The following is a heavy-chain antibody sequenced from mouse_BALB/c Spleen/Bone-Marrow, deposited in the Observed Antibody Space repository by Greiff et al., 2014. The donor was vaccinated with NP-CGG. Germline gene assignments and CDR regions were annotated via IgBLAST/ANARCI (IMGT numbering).Heavy chain of an antibody. J-gene: IGHJ3*01. CDR3: TRDDGSPFAY. V-gene: IGHV1-69*02. CDR2: IYPSDSYT. Sequence: LVESGAELVRPGASVKLSCKASGCTFTSYWINWVKQRPGQGLEWIGNIYPSDSYTNYNQKFKDKATLTVDKSSSTAYMQLSSPTSEDSAVYYCTRDDGSPFAYWGQGTLVTVSA. CDR1: GCTFTSYW. D-gene: IGHD2-3*01.